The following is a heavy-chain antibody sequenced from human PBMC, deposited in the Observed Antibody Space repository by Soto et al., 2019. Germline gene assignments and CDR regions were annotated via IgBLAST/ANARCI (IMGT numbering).Heavy chain of an antibody. CDR2: INPNSGGT. J-gene: IGHJ6*02. V-gene: IGHV1-2*04. D-gene: IGHD2-2*01. Sequence: ASVKVSCKASGYTFTGYYMHWVRQAPGQGLEWMGWINPNSGGTNYAQKFQGWVTMTRDTSISTAYMELSRLRADDTAVYYCARSAGYCSSTSCDPEYYYGMDVWGQGTKVTVSS. CDR3: ARSAGYCSSTSCDPEYYYGMDV. CDR1: GYTFTGYY.